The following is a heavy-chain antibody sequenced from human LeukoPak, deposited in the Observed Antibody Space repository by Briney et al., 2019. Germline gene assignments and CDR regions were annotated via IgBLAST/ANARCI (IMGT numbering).Heavy chain of an antibody. V-gene: IGHV3-33*03. D-gene: IGHD6-13*01. CDR1: GFTFSNYG. CDR3: AKVRQFTAATGTGLDY. CDR2: IWHDGSIK. Sequence: GRSLRLSCAASGFTFSNYGMHWVRQPPGKGLDWVAVIWHDGSIKYYADSVRGRFTISRDNSMNTVYLQMNSLRAEDTAVYYCAKVRQFTAATGTGLDYWGQGTLVTVSS. J-gene: IGHJ4*02.